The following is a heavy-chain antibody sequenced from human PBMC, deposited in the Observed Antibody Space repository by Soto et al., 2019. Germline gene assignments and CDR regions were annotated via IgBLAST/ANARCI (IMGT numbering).Heavy chain of an antibody. D-gene: IGHD3-22*01. J-gene: IGHJ4*02. CDR3: ARDIGYYDSSGYFDY. CDR1: GCTFSDYY. CDR2: IDSSGSII. V-gene: IGHV3-11*01. Sequence: GSLRLTGSASGCTFSDYYMSWIRQAPGKGLEWISYIDSSGSIIYYADSVKGRFTISRDNAKNSLYLQMNSLRAEDTAVYYCARDIGYYDSSGYFDYWGQGTLVTVYS.